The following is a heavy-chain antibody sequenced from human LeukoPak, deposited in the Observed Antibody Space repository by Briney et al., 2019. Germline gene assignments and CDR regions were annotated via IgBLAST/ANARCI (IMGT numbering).Heavy chain of an antibody. D-gene: IGHD6-13*01. J-gene: IGHJ4*02. CDR2: IYYSGST. V-gene: IGHV4-31*03. CDR1: GGSISRGGYY. Sequence: PSETLSLTCTVSGGSISRGGYYWSWIRQHPGKGLEGIGYIYYSGSTYYNPSLKSRVTISVDTSKNQFSLKLSSVTAADTAVYYCASLKGQQLASYYFDYWGQGTLVTVSS. CDR3: ASLKGQQLASYYFDY.